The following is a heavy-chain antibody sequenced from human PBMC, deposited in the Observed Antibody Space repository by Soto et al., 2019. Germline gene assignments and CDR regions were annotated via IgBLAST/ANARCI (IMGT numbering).Heavy chain of an antibody. CDR1: GFTFGDYA. CDR3: TTSSWTPAMVPFSGC. D-gene: IGHD5-18*01. CDR2: IRSKAYGGTT. V-gene: IGHV3-49*04. J-gene: IGHJ4*02. Sequence: PGGSLRLSCTASGFTFGDYAMSWVRQAPGKGLEWVGFIRSKAYGGTTEYAASVKGRFTISRDDSKSIAYLQMNSLKTEDTAVYYCTTSSWTPAMVPFSGCWGQGTLVTVSS.